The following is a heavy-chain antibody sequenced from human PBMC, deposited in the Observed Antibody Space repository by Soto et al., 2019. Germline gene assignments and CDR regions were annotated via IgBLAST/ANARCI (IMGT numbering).Heavy chain of an antibody. CDR3: ARVGYYYYGMDV. Sequence: QPGGSLRLSCAASGFTFSSYDMHWVRQATGKGLEWVSAIGTAGDTYYPGSVKGRFTISRENAKNSLYLQMNSLRAGDTAVYYCARVGYYYYGMDVWGQGTTVTVSS. CDR2: IGTAGDT. J-gene: IGHJ6*02. CDR1: GFTFSSYD. V-gene: IGHV3-13*01.